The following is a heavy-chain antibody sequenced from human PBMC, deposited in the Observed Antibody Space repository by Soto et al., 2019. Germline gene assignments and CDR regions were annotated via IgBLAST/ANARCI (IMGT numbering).Heavy chain of an antibody. J-gene: IGHJ4*02. D-gene: IGHD2-15*01. Sequence: GASVKVSCKASGYTFTSYYMHWVRQAPRQGLEWMGIINPSGGSTSYAQKFQGRVTMTRDTSTSTVYMELSSLRSEDTAVYYCARAIVDGGSYHMDLFDYWGQGTLVTVSS. V-gene: IGHV1-46*03. CDR1: GYTFTSYY. CDR3: ARAIVDGGSYHMDLFDY. CDR2: INPSGGST.